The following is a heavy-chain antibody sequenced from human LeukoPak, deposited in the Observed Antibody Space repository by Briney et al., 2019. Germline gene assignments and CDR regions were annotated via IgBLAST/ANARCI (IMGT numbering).Heavy chain of an antibody. J-gene: IGHJ4*02. Sequence: PGGSLRLSCAASGFTFSSYSMNWVRQAPGKGLEWVSSIRSSSSYIYYADSVKGRFTISRDNAKNSLYLQMNSLRAEDTAVYYCARGSVEWELLTPNFDYWGQGTLVTVSS. V-gene: IGHV3-21*01. CDR3: ARGSVEWELLTPNFDY. CDR2: IRSSSSYI. D-gene: IGHD1-26*01. CDR1: GFTFSSYS.